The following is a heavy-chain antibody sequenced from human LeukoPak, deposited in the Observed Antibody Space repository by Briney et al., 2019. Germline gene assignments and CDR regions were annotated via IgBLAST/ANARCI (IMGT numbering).Heavy chain of an antibody. D-gene: IGHD6-13*01. CDR3: ARASCSSSWYGFDY. J-gene: IGHJ4*02. CDR2: IYSGGST. CDR1: GFTVSSNY. V-gene: IGHV3-53*01. Sequence: GGSLRLSCAASGFTVSSNYMSWVRQAPGKGLEWVSVIYSGGSTYYPDSVKGRFTISRDNSKNTLYLQMNSLRAEDPAVYYCARASCSSSWYGFDYWGQETLVTVSS.